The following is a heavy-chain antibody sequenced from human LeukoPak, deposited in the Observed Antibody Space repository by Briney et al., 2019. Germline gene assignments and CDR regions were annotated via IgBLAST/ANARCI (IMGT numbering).Heavy chain of an antibody. J-gene: IGHJ4*02. Sequence: SGGSLRLSCAASGFTFSSYWIHWLREAPGKGLVWVSRINSGGSSTNYADSVKGRFTISRDNAKNTLYLQMNSLRAEDTAVYYCARKGESGLYYWGQGTLVTVSS. CDR3: ARKGESGLYY. CDR2: INSGGSST. CDR1: GFTFSSYW. V-gene: IGHV3-74*01. D-gene: IGHD3-16*01.